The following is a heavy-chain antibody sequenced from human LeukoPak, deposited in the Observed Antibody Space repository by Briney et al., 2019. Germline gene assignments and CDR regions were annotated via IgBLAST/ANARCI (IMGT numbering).Heavy chain of an antibody. CDR3: ARCIAAAGTPFDY. J-gene: IGHJ4*02. D-gene: IGHD6-13*01. V-gene: IGHV3-30-3*01. Sequence: GGPLRLSCAASGFTFSSYAMHWVRQAPGKGLEWVAVISYDGSNKYYADSVKGRFTISRDNSKNTLYLQMNSLRAEDTAVYYCARCIAAAGTPFDYWGQGTLVTVSS. CDR1: GFTFSSYA. CDR2: ISYDGSNK.